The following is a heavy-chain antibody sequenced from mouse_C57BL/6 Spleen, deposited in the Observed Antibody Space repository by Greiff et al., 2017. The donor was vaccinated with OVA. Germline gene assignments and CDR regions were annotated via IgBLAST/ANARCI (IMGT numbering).Heavy chain of an antibody. J-gene: IGHJ4*01. V-gene: IGHV3-8*01. Sequence: EVKLQESGPGLAKPSQPLSLTCSVTGYSITSYYWNWIRKFPGNKLEYMGYISYSGSTYYNPSLKSRISITRDTSKNQYYLQLNSVTTEDTATYYCARDSSGYGAMDYWGQGTSVTVSS. CDR2: ISYSGST. CDR3: ARDSSGYGAMDY. CDR1: GYSITSYY. D-gene: IGHD3-2*02.